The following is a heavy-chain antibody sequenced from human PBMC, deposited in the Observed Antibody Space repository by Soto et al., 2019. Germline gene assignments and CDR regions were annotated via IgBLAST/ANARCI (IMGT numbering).Heavy chain of an antibody. D-gene: IGHD2-21*02. Sequence: QVQLVESGGGVVQPGRSLKLSCEDSGFTFRHSGMHWVRQTPGKGLEWVALVSHDGTDQYYADSVKGRFTISRDNFKNTLYLQMNSLRSDDTAVYYCARTIHGDSTGAFDYWGLGTLVTVSS. V-gene: IGHV3-30*03. CDR2: VSHDGTDQ. J-gene: IGHJ4*02. CDR1: GFTFRHSG. CDR3: ARTIHGDSTGAFDY.